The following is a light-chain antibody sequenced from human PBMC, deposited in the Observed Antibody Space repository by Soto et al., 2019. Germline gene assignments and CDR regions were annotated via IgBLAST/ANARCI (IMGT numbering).Light chain of an antibody. CDR2: GAS. CDR3: QQYVSSLWT. J-gene: IGKJ1*01. V-gene: IGKV3-20*01. CDR1: QSVSSSY. Sequence: DIVLTQSPATLSLSPGERATLSCRASQSVSSSYLAWYQQKPGQAPRLLIYGASSRATGVPDRFSGSGSGTDFTLTISRLEPEDFAVYYCQQYVSSLWTFGQGTKVDI.